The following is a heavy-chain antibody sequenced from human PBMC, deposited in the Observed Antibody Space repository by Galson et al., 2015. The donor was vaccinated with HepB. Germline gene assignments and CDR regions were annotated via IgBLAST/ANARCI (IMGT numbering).Heavy chain of an antibody. V-gene: IGHV3-21*01. D-gene: IGHD3-22*01. Sequence: SLRLSCAASGFTFSSYSMNWVRQAPGKGLEWVSSISSSSSYIYYADSVKGRFTISRDNAKNSLYLQMNSLRAEDTAVYYCARDSTYYYDSSGYEDAFDIWGQGTMVTVSS. CDR3: ARDSTYYYDSSGYEDAFDI. J-gene: IGHJ3*02. CDR2: ISSSSSYI. CDR1: GFTFSSYS.